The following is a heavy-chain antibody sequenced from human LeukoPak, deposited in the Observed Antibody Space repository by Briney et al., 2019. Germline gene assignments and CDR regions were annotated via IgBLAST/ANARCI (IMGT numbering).Heavy chain of an antibody. CDR3: ARDLAMIVVTGAFDI. Sequence: PSETLSLTCTVSGGSISSSSYYWGWIRQPPGKGLEWIGSIYYSGSTYYNPSLKSRVTISVDTSKNQFSLKLSSVTAADTAVYYCARDLAMIVVTGAFDIWGQGTMVTVSS. J-gene: IGHJ3*02. CDR2: IYYSGST. CDR1: GGSISSSSYY. V-gene: IGHV4-39*07. D-gene: IGHD3-22*01.